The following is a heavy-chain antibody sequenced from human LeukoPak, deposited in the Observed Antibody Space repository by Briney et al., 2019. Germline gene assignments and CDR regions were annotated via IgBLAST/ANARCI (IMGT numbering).Heavy chain of an antibody. J-gene: IGHJ4*02. Sequence: LETLSLTCTVSGGSISSYYWSWIRQPPGKGLEWIGYIYYSGSTNYNPSLKSRVTISVDTSKNQFSLKLSSVTAADTAVYYCARRRTNIPGEAFDYWGQGTLVTVSS. CDR2: IYYSGST. V-gene: IGHV4-59*01. D-gene: IGHD1-7*01. CDR1: GGSISSYY. CDR3: ARRRTNIPGEAFDY.